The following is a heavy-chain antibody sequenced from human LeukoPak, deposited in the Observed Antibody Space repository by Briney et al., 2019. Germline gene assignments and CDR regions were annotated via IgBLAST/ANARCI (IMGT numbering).Heavy chain of an antibody. D-gene: IGHD4-17*01. J-gene: IGHJ4*02. CDR1: GGSISSYY. CDR3: ATSSGGNYGDYVDY. CDR2: IYYSGST. V-gene: IGHV4-59*01. Sequence: PSETLSLTCTVSGGSISSYYWSWIRRPPGKGLEWIGYIYYSGSTNYNPSLKSRVTISVDTSKNQFSLKLSSVTAADTAVYYCATSSGGNYGDYVDYWGQGTLVTVSS.